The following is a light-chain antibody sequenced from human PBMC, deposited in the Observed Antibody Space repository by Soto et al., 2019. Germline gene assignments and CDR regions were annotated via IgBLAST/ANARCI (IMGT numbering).Light chain of an antibody. V-gene: IGKV3-15*01. CDR1: QTVNNN. CDR3: QQYNNWPLS. J-gene: IGKJ4*01. Sequence: EIVMTQSPATLSVSPGERATLSCRASQTVNNNLAWYQQKVGQAPRLLIYSTFNRATGVPARFSGSGSGTDFTLTISSLQSEDFAFYYCQQYNNWPLSFSGVTKVEIK. CDR2: STF.